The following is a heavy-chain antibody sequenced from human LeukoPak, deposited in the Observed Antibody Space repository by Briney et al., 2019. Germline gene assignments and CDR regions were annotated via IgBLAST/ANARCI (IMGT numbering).Heavy chain of an antibody. J-gene: IGHJ4*02. CDR3: ARDLYYFDY. CDR2: ISSSSSTI. V-gene: IGHV3-48*02. Sequence: GGSLRLSCAASGFTFSTYSMNWVAQAPGKGLEWVSYISSSSSTIYYADSVKGRFTISRDNAKNSLDLQMNSLRDEDTAVYYCARDLYYFDYWGQGTLVTVSS. CDR1: GFTFSTYS.